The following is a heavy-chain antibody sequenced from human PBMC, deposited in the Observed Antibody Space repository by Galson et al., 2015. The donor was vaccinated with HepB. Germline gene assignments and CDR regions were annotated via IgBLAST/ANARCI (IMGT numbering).Heavy chain of an antibody. D-gene: IGHD2-21*01. J-gene: IGHJ4*01. V-gene: IGHV3-30*03. CDR2: ISYDGSNK. Sequence: SLRLSSAASAFTFSSYGMHSARQAPGKGLEWVAVISYDGSNKYYAECVKGRFTISRYKSKNTLYLQLNSLRDEDTAVYYRARGLYSLDYWGHGTLAPVSS. CDR3: ARGLYSLDY. CDR1: AFTFSSYG.